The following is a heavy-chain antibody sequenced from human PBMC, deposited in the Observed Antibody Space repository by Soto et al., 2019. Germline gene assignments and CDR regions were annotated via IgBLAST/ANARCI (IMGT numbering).Heavy chain of an antibody. CDR3: ARAIGWAGYKTLAY. CDR1: GGCISSGGYY. D-gene: IGHD1-1*01. CDR2: IYYSGST. Sequence: SETLSLTCTVSGGCISSGGYYWSWIRQHPGKGLEWIGYIYYSGSTYYNPSLKSRVTISVDTSKNQFSLKLSSVTAADTAVYYCARAIGWAGYKTLAYWGQGSLVTVSS. J-gene: IGHJ4*02. V-gene: IGHV4-31*03.